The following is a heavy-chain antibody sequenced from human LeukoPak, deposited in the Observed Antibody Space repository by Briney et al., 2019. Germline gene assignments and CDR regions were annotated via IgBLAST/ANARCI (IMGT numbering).Heavy chain of an antibody. Sequence: ASVKVSCKASGYTFTSYDINWVRQATGQGLEWMGWMNPNSGNTGYAQKFQGRVTMTRDTSTSTVYMELSSLRSEDTAVYYCATDILTGYSPMAFDIWGQGTMVTVSS. V-gene: IGHV1-8*01. CDR3: ATDILTGYSPMAFDI. D-gene: IGHD3-9*01. J-gene: IGHJ3*02. CDR2: MNPNSGNT. CDR1: GYTFTSYD.